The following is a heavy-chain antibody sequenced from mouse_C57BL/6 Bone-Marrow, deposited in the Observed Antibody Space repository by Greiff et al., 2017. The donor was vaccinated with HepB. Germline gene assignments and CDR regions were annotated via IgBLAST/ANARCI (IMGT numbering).Heavy chain of an antibody. D-gene: IGHD3-1*01. CDR3: ARARGSGRDPFAY. CDR1: GFTFSSYA. V-gene: IGHV5-4*03. J-gene: IGHJ3*01. CDR2: ISDGGSYT. Sequence: EVKVVESGGGLVKPGGSLKLSCAASGFTFSSYAMSWVRQTPEKRLEWVATISDGGSYTYYPDNVKGRFTISRDNAKNNLYLQMSHLKSEDTAMYYCARARGSGRDPFAYWGQGTLVTVSA.